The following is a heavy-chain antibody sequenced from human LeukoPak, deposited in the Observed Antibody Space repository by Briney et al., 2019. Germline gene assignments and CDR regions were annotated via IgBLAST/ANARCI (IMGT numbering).Heavy chain of an antibody. D-gene: IGHD3-3*01. V-gene: IGHV4-34*01. CDR2: INHSGST. Sequence: SETLSLTCAVYGGSFSGYYWSWIRQPPGKGLEWIGEINHSGSTNYNPSLKSRVTISVDTSKNQFSLKLTSLTAADTAVYYCARNEYYDSWSGYLGSFDYWGQGTLVTVSS. J-gene: IGHJ4*02. CDR1: GGSFSGYY. CDR3: ARNEYYDSWSGYLGSFDY.